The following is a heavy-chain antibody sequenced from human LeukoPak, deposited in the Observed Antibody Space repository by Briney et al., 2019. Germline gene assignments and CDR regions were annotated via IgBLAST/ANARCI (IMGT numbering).Heavy chain of an antibody. D-gene: IGHD3-22*01. CDR1: GDSINSYY. CDR2: IYSTGTT. V-gene: IGHV4-4*07. Sequence: ETSETLSLTCTVTGDSINSYYWNWIRQPAGKGLEWIGRIYSTGTTNYNPSLTSRVTISVDTSKNQFSLKLSSVTAADTAAYYCARAHKYHYYDSSGAFDVWGQGTVVIVSS. J-gene: IGHJ3*01. CDR3: ARAHKYHYYDSSGAFDV.